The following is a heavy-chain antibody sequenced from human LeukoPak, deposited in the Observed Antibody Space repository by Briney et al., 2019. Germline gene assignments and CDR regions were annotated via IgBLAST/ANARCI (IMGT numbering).Heavy chain of an antibody. CDR3: ARLRPDYDILTGFPMDV. J-gene: IGHJ6*02. Sequence: SETLSLTCSVSGGSISSYSWSWIRQPREKGLEWIGYIYYSGSTNYNPSLKRRVTQSVDTSKNQFSLKLSSVTAVDTAVYYCARLRPDYDILTGFPMDVWGPGTTVTVSS. CDR2: IYYSGST. V-gene: IGHV4-59*01. CDR1: GGSISSYS. D-gene: IGHD3-9*01.